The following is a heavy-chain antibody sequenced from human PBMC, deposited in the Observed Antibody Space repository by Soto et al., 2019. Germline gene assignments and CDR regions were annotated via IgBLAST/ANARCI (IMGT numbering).Heavy chain of an antibody. J-gene: IGHJ3*02. D-gene: IGHD1-26*01. V-gene: IGHV3-9*01. Sequence: GGSLRLSCAASGFTFDDYAMHWVRQAPGKGLEWVSGISWNSGSIGYADSVKGRFTISRDNAKNSLYLQMNSLRAEDTALYYCAKARSGSYRGMDAFDIWGQGTMVTVSS. CDR2: ISWNSGSI. CDR3: AKARSGSYRGMDAFDI. CDR1: GFTFDDYA.